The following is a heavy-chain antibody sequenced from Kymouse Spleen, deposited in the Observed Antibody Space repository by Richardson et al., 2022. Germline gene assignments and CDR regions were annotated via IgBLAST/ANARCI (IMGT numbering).Heavy chain of an antibody. CDR2: ISWNSGSI. D-gene: IGHD2-8*01. Sequence: EVQLVESGGGLVQPGRSLRLSCAASGFTFDDYAMHWVRQAPGKGLEWVSGISWNSGSIGYADSVKGRFTISRDNAKNSLYLQMNSLRAEDTALYYCAKDMCTNGVCYTGYWGQGTLVTVSS. CDR1: GFTFDDYA. J-gene: IGHJ4*02. CDR3: AKDMCTNGVCYTGY. V-gene: IGHV3-9*01.